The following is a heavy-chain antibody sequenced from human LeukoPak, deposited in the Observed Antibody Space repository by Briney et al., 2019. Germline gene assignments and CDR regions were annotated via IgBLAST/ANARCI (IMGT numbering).Heavy chain of an antibody. V-gene: IGHV3-11*04. CDR2: ITNTGNSM. J-gene: IGHJ4*02. Sequence: GGSLRLSCAASGFTFSDSYMTWIRQAPGKGLEWVSYITNTGNSMEYVDSVKGRFTTSRDNSKNSLYLQMSSLRDDDTAVYYCTRDRGWQQFDYWGQGTLVTVSS. D-gene: IGHD5-24*01. CDR3: TRDRGWQQFDY. CDR1: GFTFSDSY.